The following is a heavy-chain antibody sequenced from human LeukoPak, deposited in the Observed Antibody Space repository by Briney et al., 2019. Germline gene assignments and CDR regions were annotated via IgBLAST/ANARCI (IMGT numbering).Heavy chain of an antibody. CDR3: ARYGDYIMQDAFDI. Sequence: PGGSLRLSCAASGFTFSDYYMSWIRQAPGKGLEWVSYISSSGSTIYYADSVKGRFTISRDNAKNSLYLQMNSLRAEDTAVYYCARYGDYIMQDAFDIWGQGTMVTVSS. D-gene: IGHD4-17*01. J-gene: IGHJ3*02. CDR1: GFTFSDYY. V-gene: IGHV3-11*04. CDR2: ISSSGSTI.